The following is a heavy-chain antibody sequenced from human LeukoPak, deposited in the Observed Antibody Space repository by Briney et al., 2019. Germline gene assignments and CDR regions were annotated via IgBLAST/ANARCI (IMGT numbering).Heavy chain of an antibody. D-gene: IGHD2-15*01. J-gene: IGHJ5*02. V-gene: IGHV4-39*01. CDR1: GGSIRSYY. CDR2: ISYSGST. CDR3: ARLGSSWFDP. Sequence: SETLSLTCTVSGGSIRSYYWSWVRQPPGKGLGWIGTISYSGSTYYNPPLRSRVTISVDTSKNQFSLKLNSVTAADTAVYYCARLGSSWFDPWGQGTLVTVSS.